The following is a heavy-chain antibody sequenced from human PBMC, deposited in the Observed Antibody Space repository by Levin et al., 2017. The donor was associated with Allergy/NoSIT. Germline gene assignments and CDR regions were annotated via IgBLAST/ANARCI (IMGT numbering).Heavy chain of an antibody. CDR1: GGSFSGYY. CDR2: INHSGST. J-gene: IGHJ4*02. D-gene: IGHD5-12*01. V-gene: IGHV4-34*01. CDR3: ARGTDQDKVGY. Sequence: SQTLSLTCAVYGGSFSGYYWSWIRQPPGKGLEWIGEINHSGSTNYNPSLKSRVTISVDTSKNQFSLKLSSVTAADTAVYYCARGTDQDKVGYWGQGTLVTVSS.